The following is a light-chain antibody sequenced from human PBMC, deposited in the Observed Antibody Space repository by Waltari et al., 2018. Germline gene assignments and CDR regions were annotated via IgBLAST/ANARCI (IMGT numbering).Light chain of an antibody. V-gene: IGKV3-15*01. CDR3: QHYYGWSRT. Sequence: EIVMTQSPATLSVSPGDTATLSCRASQRVSNNLAWYQQIGGQSPRLLLYGVSTRAVGVAERVRGSGSGTDFTLTITDLQSEDFALYYCQHYYGWSRTFGQGTKV. CDR1: QRVSNN. J-gene: IGKJ1*01. CDR2: GVS.